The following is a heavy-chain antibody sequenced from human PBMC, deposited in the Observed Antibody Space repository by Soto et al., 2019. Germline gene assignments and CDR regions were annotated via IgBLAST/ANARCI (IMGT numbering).Heavy chain of an antibody. CDR2: ISGSGGST. CDR1: GFTFSSYA. V-gene: IGHV3-23*01. Sequence: GGSLRLSCAASGFTFSSYAMSWVRQAPGKGLEWVSAISGSGGSTYYADSVKGRFTISRDNSKNTLYLQMNSLRAEDTAVYYCAKEQGVTDYYYYYGMDVWGQGTTVTVSS. CDR3: AKEQGVTDYYYYYGMDV. D-gene: IGHD4-4*01. J-gene: IGHJ6*02.